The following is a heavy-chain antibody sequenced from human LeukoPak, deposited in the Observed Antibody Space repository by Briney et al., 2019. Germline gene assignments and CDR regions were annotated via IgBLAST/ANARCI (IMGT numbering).Heavy chain of an antibody. D-gene: IGHD6-25*01. Sequence: GGSLRLSCAASGFTFSDYVMTWVRQGPEKGLEGVSSISGKGGSTYYADSIKGRFTISRDNSKNTLYLQMNSLRAEDTAVYYCAKYWGSGTPFDPWGQGTLVTVSS. CDR1: GFTFSDYV. CDR2: ISGKGGST. V-gene: IGHV3-23*01. J-gene: IGHJ5*02. CDR3: AKYWGSGTPFDP.